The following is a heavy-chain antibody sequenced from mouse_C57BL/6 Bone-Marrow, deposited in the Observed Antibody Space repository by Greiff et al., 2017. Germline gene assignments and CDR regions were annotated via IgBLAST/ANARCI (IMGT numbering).Heavy chain of an antibody. J-gene: IGHJ1*03. D-gene: IGHD1-1*01. CDR2: ILPSIGRT. Sequence: QVQLQQSGSELRSPGSSVKLSCKDFDSEVFPIAYMSWVRQKPGHGFEWIGGILPSIGRTIYGEKFEDKATLDADTLSNTAYLELNSLTSEDSAIYYCARSDYYGSSYPYWYFDVWGTGTTVTVSS. CDR3: ARSDYYGSSYPYWYFDV. CDR1: DSEVFPIAY. V-gene: IGHV15-2*01.